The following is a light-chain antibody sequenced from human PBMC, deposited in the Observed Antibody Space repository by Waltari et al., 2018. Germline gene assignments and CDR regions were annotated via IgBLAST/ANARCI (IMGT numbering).Light chain of an antibody. V-gene: IGKV3-20*01. Sequence: EIVLTQTPRTLSWPPGERATLSCRASEFVGNDYLAWYQQKPGQAPRLLIYDASRRATGTPDRFSGSGSGTDFSLTISRLEPEDFAVYYCQQYYSSPWTFGQGTKVDI. CDR1: EFVGNDY. CDR2: DAS. CDR3: QQYYSSPWT. J-gene: IGKJ1*01.